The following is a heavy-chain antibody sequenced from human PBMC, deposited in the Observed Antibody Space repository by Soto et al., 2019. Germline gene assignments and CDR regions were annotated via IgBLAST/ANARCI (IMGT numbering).Heavy chain of an antibody. J-gene: IGHJ4*02. Sequence: PGGSLRLSCAASGFNFNNAWMNWVRQAPGKGLEWVGRIKSKTHGGSIDYAAPVKGRFIISRDDSENTLFLQMNSLQIEDSAVYYCVTRPYHSNFDFWCQRTVVTVST. D-gene: IGHD3-16*01. V-gene: IGHV3-15*01. CDR1: GFNFNNAW. CDR3: VTRPYHSNFDF. CDR2: IKSKTHGGSI.